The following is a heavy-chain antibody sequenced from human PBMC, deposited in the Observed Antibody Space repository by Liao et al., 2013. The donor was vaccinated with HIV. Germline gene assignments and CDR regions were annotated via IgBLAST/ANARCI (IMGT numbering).Heavy chain of an antibody. J-gene: IGHJ4*02. D-gene: IGHD6-19*01. CDR3: ARGPRGTVTGPVRFDY. CDR1: GGSFRGYY. CDR2: INHSGKN. V-gene: IGHV4-34*01. Sequence: QVQLQQWGAGLLKPSETLSLTCAVYGGSFRGYYWSWIRQSPGKGLEWIGEINHSGKNHYNPSLKSRVTISVDTSKNQFSLKLNSVTAADTAVYYCARGPRGTVTGPVRFDYWGQGTLVTVSS.